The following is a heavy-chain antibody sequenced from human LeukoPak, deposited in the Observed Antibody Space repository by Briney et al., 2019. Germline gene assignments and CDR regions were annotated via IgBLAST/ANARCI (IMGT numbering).Heavy chain of an antibody. D-gene: IGHD6-13*01. Sequence: SETLSLTCTVSGGSISSYYWSWIRQPPGKGLEWIGYIYYSGSTNYNPSLKSRVTISVDTSKNQFSLKLSSVTAADTAVYYCARRLRIAAAGTRYGYLDYWGQGTLVTVSS. V-gene: IGHV4-59*08. CDR2: IYYSGST. CDR3: ARRLRIAAAGTRYGYLDY. J-gene: IGHJ4*02. CDR1: GGSISSYY.